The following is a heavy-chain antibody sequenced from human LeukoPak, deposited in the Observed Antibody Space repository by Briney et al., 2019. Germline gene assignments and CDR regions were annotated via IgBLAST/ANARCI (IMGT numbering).Heavy chain of an antibody. CDR1: GGSFSGYY. Sequence: SETLSLTCGVYGGSFSGYYWSWIRQPPGKGLEWIGEINHSGSTNYNPSLKSRVTISVDTSRNQFSLKLSSVTAADTAVYYCASWGHYYGSTDAFDIWGQGTMVTVSS. J-gene: IGHJ3*02. V-gene: IGHV4-34*01. CDR2: INHSGST. CDR3: ASWGHYYGSTDAFDI. D-gene: IGHD3-10*01.